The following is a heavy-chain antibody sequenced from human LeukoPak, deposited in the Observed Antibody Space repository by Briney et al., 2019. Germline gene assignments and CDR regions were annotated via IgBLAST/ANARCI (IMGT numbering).Heavy chain of an antibody. Sequence: GGSLRLSCAASGFMFSSYAMNWVRQAPGKGLEWVSYISSSGRTIHSADSVKGRFTISRDNAKNSLFLQMSNLRAEDTAVYFCARGGGLDVWGQGATVTVSS. CDR3: ARGGGLDV. J-gene: IGHJ6*02. D-gene: IGHD3-16*01. CDR2: ISSSGRTI. CDR1: GFMFSSYA. V-gene: IGHV3-48*01.